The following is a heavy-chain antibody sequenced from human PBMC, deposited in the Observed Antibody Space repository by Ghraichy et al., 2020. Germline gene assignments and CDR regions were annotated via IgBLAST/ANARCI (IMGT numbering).Heavy chain of an antibody. CDR1: GFSFNKAW. Sequence: GESLNISCAASGFSFNKAWMSWVHQAPGKGLEWVGRIKSETDGGTTDYAAPVKGRFAISRDDSKHTLYLQMDSLETEDTAVYYCTRRDRESCGGGSCYSDHIDYWGQGTLVTVSS. CDR3: TRRDRESCGGGSCYSDHIDY. CDR2: IKSETDGGTT. V-gene: IGHV3-15*01. J-gene: IGHJ4*02. D-gene: IGHD2-15*01.